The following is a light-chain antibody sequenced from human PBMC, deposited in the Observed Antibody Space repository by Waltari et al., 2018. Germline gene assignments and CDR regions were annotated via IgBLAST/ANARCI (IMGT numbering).Light chain of an antibody. V-gene: IGKV3-20*01. Sequence: EIVLTQSPGTLSLSPGERATLSCRASQRVSSSSLAWYQQRPGQPPRLLVFGASIRATGIPDRFSGSGSGTNFTLTINRLEPEDFAVYYCQQYGDSSPSVTFGGGT. CDR3: QQYGDSSPSVT. J-gene: IGKJ4*01. CDR1: QRVSSSS. CDR2: GAS.